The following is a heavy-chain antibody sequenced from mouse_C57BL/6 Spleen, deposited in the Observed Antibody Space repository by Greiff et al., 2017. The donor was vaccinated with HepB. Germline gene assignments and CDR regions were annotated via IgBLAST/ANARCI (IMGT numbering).Heavy chain of an antibody. D-gene: IGHD2-3*01. V-gene: IGHV1-18*01. CDR2: INPNNGGT. CDR3: ALSMMVKRYYFDY. J-gene: IGHJ2*01. Sequence: EVQLQQSGPELVKPGASVKIPCKASGYTFTDYNMDWVKQSHGKSLEWIGDINPNNGGTIYNQKFKGKATLTVDKSSSTAYMELRSLTSEDTAVYYCALSMMVKRYYFDYWGQGTTLTVSS. CDR1: GYTFTDYN.